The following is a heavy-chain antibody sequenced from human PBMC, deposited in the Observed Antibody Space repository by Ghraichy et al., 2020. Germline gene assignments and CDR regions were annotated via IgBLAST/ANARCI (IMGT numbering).Heavy chain of an antibody. CDR3: AKAVGQGNGSGSYRFDY. D-gene: IGHD3-10*01. CDR1: GFTFSSYA. Sequence: GGSLRLSCAASGFTFSSYAMSWVRQAPGKGLEWVSVISGSGDSTYYADSVKGRFTISRDNSKNTLYLQMNSLRAEDTAVYYCAKAVGQGNGSGSYRFDYWGQGTLGTVSS. CDR2: ISGSGDST. J-gene: IGHJ4*02. V-gene: IGHV3-23*01.